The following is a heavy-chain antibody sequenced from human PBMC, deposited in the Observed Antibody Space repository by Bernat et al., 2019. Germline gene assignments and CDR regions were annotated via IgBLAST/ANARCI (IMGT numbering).Heavy chain of an antibody. J-gene: IGHJ3*02. CDR1: GFTFRTEP. D-gene: IGHD3-10*01. CDR3: VRDVYYAFDM. CDR2: IRSDSSAM. V-gene: IGHV3-48*04. Sequence: EVQVVESGGDLVQPGGSLRLSCAASGFTFRTEPMNWVRQAPGEGLELVANIRSDSSAMSYADSVKGRFTISRDNAKNSLYLQMNSLRAEDTAVYYCVRDVYYAFDMWGQGTVVTVSS.